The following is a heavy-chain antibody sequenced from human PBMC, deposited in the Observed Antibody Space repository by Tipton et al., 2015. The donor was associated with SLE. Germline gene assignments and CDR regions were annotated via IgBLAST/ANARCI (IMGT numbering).Heavy chain of an antibody. J-gene: IGHJ4*02. CDR2: IFHNGST. V-gene: IGHV4-31*03. CDR1: GVSISTGSHY. CDR3: TRGALLLWFGD. D-gene: IGHD3-10*01. Sequence: TLSLTCTVSGVSISTGSHYWSWVRQHPGKGLEFIGYIFHNGSTLYNPSLKSRVSMSVASSRNQFSLKLTSVTAADTAVYYCTRGALLLWFGDWGQGTRVTVSS.